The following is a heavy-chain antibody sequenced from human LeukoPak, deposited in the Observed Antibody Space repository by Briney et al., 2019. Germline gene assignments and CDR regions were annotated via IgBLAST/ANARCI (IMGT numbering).Heavy chain of an antibody. CDR2: IYYSGLT. D-gene: IGHD5-12*01. CDR1: TGPITSGGFY. J-gene: IGHJ4*02. V-gene: IGHV4-31*03. Sequence: SQTLSLTCTVSTGPITSGGFYWRWIRQRPEKGLEWIGYIYYSGLTYYNPSLKSRVTISAGTSNNQFSLKLRSVTAADTGVYYCARGIVPTYWGQGTLVTVSS. CDR3: ARGIVPTY.